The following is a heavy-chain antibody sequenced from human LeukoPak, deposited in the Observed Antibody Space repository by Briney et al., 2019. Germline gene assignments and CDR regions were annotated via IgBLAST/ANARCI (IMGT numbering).Heavy chain of an antibody. CDR1: GFTFSSYS. Sequence: AGGSLRLSCAASGFTFSSYSMNWVRQAPGEGLEWVSAISAIGGSTKYADSVKGRFTISRDNSKNALYLQMNSVRAEDTAVYYCAKDRHDFGSAGHMDVWGKGTMVTVSS. V-gene: IGHV3-23*01. CDR3: AKDRHDFGSAGHMDV. J-gene: IGHJ6*03. D-gene: IGHD3/OR15-3a*01. CDR2: ISAIGGST.